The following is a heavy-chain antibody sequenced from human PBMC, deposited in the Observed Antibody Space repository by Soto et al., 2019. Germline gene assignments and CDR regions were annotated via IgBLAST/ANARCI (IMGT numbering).Heavy chain of an antibody. CDR1: GFTFSSYS. CDR2: ISSSSSTI. CDR3: ARDQYSGYDFGRYYYGMDV. D-gene: IGHD5-12*01. V-gene: IGHV3-48*02. J-gene: IGHJ6*02. Sequence: EVQLVESGGGLVQPGGSLRLSCAASGFTFSSYSMNWVRQAPGKGLEWVSYISSSSSTIYYADSVKGRFTISRDNAKNSLYLQMNSLRDEDTAVYYCARDQYSGYDFGRYYYGMDVWGQGTTVTVSS.